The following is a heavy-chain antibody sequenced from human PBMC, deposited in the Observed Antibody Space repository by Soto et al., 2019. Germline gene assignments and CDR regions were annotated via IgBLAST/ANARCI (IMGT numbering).Heavy chain of an antibody. V-gene: IGHV1-18*01. CDR1: GYTFTSYG. Sequence: QVQLVQSGAEVKKPGASVKVSCKASGYTFTSYGISWVRQAPGQGLEWMGWISAYNGNTNYAQKLQGRVTMTTGTSTSPAYMGLRSLRSDDTAVYYCARVPPTIRGSKLPTEYFQHWGQGTMVTVSS. J-gene: IGHJ1*01. D-gene: IGHD1-7*01. CDR3: ARVPPTIRGSKLPTEYFQH. CDR2: ISAYNGNT.